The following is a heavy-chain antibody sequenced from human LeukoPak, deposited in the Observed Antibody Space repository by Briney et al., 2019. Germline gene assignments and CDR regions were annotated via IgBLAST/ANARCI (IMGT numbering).Heavy chain of an antibody. J-gene: IGHJ4*02. CDR3: ARRAYSGSGSSDY. V-gene: IGHV5-51*01. Sequence: PGESLKISCKDSGYNFANFWIGWVRQMPGKGLEWMGIIHPTDSQTLYSPSFQGQVTISVDRSISTAYLQWSSLKASDTAMYYCARRAYSGSGSSDYWAREPWSPSPQ. CDR1: GYNFANFW. CDR2: IHPTDSQT. D-gene: IGHD3-10*01.